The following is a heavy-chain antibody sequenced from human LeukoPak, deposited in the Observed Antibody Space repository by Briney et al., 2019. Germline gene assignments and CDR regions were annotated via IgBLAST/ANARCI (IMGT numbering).Heavy chain of an antibody. CDR3: ASRLWGPGNWFDP. J-gene: IGHJ5*02. V-gene: IGHV4-59*04. CDR2: IYFTGST. Sequence: SETLSLTCTVSGDSFNNYYWHRIRQPPGKSLDWIGYIYFTGSTNYNPSLESRVTMSVDTSKNQFSLYLSSVTAADTAVYYCASRLWGPGNWFDPWGQGTLVTVSS. D-gene: IGHD3-16*01. CDR1: GDSFNNYY.